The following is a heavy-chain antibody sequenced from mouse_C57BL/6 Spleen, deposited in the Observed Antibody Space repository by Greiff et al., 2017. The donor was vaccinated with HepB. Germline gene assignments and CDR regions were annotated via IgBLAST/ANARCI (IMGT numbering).Heavy chain of an antibody. CDR1: GYTFTSYW. CDR3: ARSGDGYSNYFDY. V-gene: IGHV1-72*01. Sequence: QVQLQQPGAELVKPGASVKLSCKASGYTFTSYWMHWVKQRPGRGLEWIGRIDPNSGGTTYNAKFKSKATLTVDKTSSTTYLQLSSLTSEDSAVYYCARSGDGYSNYFDYWGQGTTLTVSS. J-gene: IGHJ2*01. CDR2: IDPNSGGT. D-gene: IGHD2-3*01.